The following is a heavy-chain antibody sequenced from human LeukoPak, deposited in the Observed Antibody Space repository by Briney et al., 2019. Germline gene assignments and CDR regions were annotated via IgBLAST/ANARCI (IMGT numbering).Heavy chain of an antibody. D-gene: IGHD1-7*01. V-gene: IGHV3-33*01. CDR2: IWHDGRNK. J-gene: IGHJ5*02. Sequence: PGGSLRLSCAGTGFTFRKYGMHWVRQAPGKGLEWVAVIWHDGRNKDYGYSVKGRFTISRDNSKNMLFLQMDGLRDEDTGVYYCGRDAGNSEPIDRWGQGTLVTVSS. CDR1: GFTFRKYG. CDR3: GRDAGNSEPIDR.